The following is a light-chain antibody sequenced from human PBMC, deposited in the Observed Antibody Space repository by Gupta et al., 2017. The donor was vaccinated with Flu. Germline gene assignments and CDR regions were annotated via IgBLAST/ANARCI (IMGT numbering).Light chain of an antibody. CDR2: KSS. CDR3: QKESNSSYT. J-gene: IGKJ2*01. Sequence: DIRLTQSPSVLSASVGDRVTITCRASQSINTWLAWYQQKPGKAPKLLMYKSSTLQNEVPSRFSGSGSGTDFTLTISSLQPEDFATYYCQKESNSSYTFGQGTKVDIK. V-gene: IGKV1-5*03. CDR1: QSINTW.